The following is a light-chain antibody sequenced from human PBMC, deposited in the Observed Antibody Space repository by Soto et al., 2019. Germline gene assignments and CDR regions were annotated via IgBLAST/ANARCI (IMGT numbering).Light chain of an antibody. J-gene: IGKJ1*01. V-gene: IGKV3-15*01. CDR3: QQYNNWLWT. CDR2: GAS. Sequence: EIVMTQSPATLSVSPGERATLSCRASQSVRSNLAWYQQKPGQAPRLLIYGASTRAAGIPARFSGSGSGTEFTLTISSLQSEDFAVYYCQQYNNWLWTVGQGTKVDIK. CDR1: QSVRSN.